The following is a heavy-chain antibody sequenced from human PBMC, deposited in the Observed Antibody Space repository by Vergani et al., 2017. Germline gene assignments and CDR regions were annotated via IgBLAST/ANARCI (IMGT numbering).Heavy chain of an antibody. J-gene: IGHJ6*03. CDR1: GFTFSSYW. Sequence: EVQLVESGGGLVQPGGSLRLSCAASGFTFSSYWMSGVRQAPGKGREWVANIKQDGSEKYYVDSVKGRFTISRDNAKNSLYLQMNSRRAENTAVYYCARASRQPVGWTYYYYMDVWGKGTTVTVSS. CDR2: IKQDGSEK. CDR3: ARASRQPVGWTYYYYMDV. V-gene: IGHV3-7*04. D-gene: IGHD1-26*01.